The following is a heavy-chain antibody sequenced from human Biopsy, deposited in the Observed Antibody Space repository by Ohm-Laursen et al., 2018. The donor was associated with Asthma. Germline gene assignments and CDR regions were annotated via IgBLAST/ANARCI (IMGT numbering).Heavy chain of an antibody. V-gene: IGHV3-30*03. Sequence: RSLRLSCTASGFSFSNFAIHWVRQAPGKGLEWVAVISYDGFNKDYGDSVKGRFTISRDNSKNTLYLQMNSLRAEDTAVYYCAREGGDYLSGYYYYYGMDVWGQGTTVTVSS. CDR1: GFSFSNFA. J-gene: IGHJ6*02. CDR3: AREGGDYLSGYYYYYGMDV. CDR2: ISYDGFNK. D-gene: IGHD4-17*01.